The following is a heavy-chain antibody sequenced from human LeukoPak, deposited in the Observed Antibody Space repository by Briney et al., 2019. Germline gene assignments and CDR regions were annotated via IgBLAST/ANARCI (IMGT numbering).Heavy chain of an antibody. D-gene: IGHD1-14*01. Sequence: PGGSLRLSCAASGFTFSSYGMSWVRQAPGKGLEWVSAISGSGGSTYYADSVKGRFTISRDNSKNTLYLQMNSLRAGDTAIYYCAKSGLTRFDYWGQGTLVTVSS. J-gene: IGHJ4*02. CDR2: ISGSGGST. CDR1: GFTFSSYG. V-gene: IGHV3-23*01. CDR3: AKSGLTRFDY.